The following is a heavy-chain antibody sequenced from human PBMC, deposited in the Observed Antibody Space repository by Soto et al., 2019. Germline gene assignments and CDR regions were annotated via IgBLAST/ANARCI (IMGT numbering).Heavy chain of an antibody. V-gene: IGHV1-2*02. CDR1: GYPVTAYY. J-gene: IGHJ3*02. Sequence: QLHLVQSGAVVKKPGASVTVSCSASGYPVTAYYMHWVRQAPGRGLEWMGGINPATGAAKYTQTFRGRVTRTRDTSTSTVFRELSGLTSEDTAVFYCARGGGVGVAGSAAFDMWGQGTLVTVSS. CDR3: ARGGGVGVAGSAAFDM. D-gene: IGHD3-3*01. CDR2: INPATGAA.